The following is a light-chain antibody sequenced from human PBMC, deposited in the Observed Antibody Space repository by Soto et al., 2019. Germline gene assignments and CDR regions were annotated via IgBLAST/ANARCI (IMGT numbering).Light chain of an antibody. CDR3: QQYNDWPPGT. Sequence: EIVITQSPATLSVSPGERVTLSCRASQSVSSNLAWYQQKPGQAPRLLIYGASTRANGIPARFSGSESGTEFTLTISSLQSEDFAFYYCQQYNDWPPGTFGQGTKVDIK. CDR1: QSVSSN. V-gene: IGKV3-15*01. CDR2: GAS. J-gene: IGKJ1*01.